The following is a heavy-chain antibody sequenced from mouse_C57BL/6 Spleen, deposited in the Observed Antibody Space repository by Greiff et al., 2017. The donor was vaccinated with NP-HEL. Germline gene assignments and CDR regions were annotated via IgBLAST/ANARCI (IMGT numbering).Heavy chain of an antibody. J-gene: IGHJ4*01. Sequence: VQLQESGAELVRPGASVKLSCKASGYTFTDYYINWVKQRPGQGLEWIARIYPGSGNTYYNEKFKGKATLTAEKSSSTAYMQLSSLTSEDSAVYFCARYDPYYYAMDYWGQGTSVTVSS. D-gene: IGHD2-3*01. CDR2: IYPGSGNT. V-gene: IGHV1-76*01. CDR1: GYTFTDYY. CDR3: ARYDPYYYAMDY.